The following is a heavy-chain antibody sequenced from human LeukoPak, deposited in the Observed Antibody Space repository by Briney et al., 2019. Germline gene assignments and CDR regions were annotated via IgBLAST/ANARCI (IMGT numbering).Heavy chain of an antibody. Sequence: GESLKISCKGSGYSFAHYWIVWVRQMPGKGLEWMGVIYPGDSDTRYSPSFQGQVTISADKSISTAYLQWNSLKASDTAMYYCARHGPYGGNSDEAFDIWGQGTMVTVSS. J-gene: IGHJ3*02. D-gene: IGHD4-23*01. CDR3: ARHGPYGGNSDEAFDI. CDR2: IYPGDSDT. CDR1: GYSFAHYW. V-gene: IGHV5-51*01.